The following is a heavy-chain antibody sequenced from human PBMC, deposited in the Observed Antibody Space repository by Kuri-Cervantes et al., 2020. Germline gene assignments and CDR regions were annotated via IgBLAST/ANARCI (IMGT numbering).Heavy chain of an antibody. CDR1: GGSISSSNW. J-gene: IGHJ4*02. V-gene: IGHV4-4*02. CDR2: IYHSGST. CDR3: AKDLHPLRDGYHWGADY. D-gene: IGHD3-16*01. Sequence: GSLRLSCAVSGGSISSSNWWSWVRQPPGKGLEWIGEIYHSGSTYYNPSLKSRVTISVDKSKNQFSLKLSSVTAADTAVYYCAKDLHPLRDGYHWGADYWGQGTLVTVSS.